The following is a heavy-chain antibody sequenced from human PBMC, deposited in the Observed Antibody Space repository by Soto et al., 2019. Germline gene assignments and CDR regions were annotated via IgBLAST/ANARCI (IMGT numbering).Heavy chain of an antibody. CDR2: ISAYNGNT. Sequence: ASVKVSCKASGDTFASFGFSWLRQAPGQGLEWLGWISAYNGNTHYAQKVRDRVTLTTDTSTNTAYMELRSLTSDDTAVYYCARDQESITDRILQYWGQGTRVTVSS. CDR1: GDTFASFG. V-gene: IGHV1-18*01. D-gene: IGHD3-10*01. CDR3: ARDQESITDRILQY. J-gene: IGHJ4*02.